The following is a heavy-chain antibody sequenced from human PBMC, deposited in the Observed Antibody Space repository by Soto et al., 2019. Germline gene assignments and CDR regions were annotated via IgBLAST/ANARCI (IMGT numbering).Heavy chain of an antibody. Sequence: EVQLLESGGVLVQPGESLRLSCAGTGFTFRDFAMTWVRQAPGKGLEWVSTITGSGVGMHYADSVKGRFTISRDNSKNTAYLQLSSLRAEDTSVYHCAQTNPSKTPTKGWYAWFAPWGQGTLVTVSS. V-gene: IGHV3-23*01. CDR2: ITGSGVGM. CDR1: GFTFRDFA. CDR3: AQTNPSKTPTKGWYAWFAP. J-gene: IGHJ5*02. D-gene: IGHD2-8*01.